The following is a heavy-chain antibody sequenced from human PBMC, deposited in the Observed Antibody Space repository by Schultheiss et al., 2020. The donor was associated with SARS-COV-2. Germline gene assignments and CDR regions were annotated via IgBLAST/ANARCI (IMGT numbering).Heavy chain of an antibody. J-gene: IGHJ6*02. CDR2: IYYSGST. D-gene: IGHD3-10*02. CDR3: ARRMFYYYGMDV. Sequence: SETLSLTCTVSGGSISSYYWSWIRQPPGKGLEWIGYIYYSGSTYYNPSLKSRVTISVDTSKNHLSLNLTSVTAADTAVYFCARRMFYYYGMDVWGQGTTVTVSS. CDR1: GGSISSYY. V-gene: IGHV4-59*12.